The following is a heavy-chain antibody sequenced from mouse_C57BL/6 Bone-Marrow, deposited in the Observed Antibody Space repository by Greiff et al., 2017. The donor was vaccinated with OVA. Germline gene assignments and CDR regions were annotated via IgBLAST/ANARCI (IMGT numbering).Heavy chain of an antibody. Sequence: VQLQQSGAELVRPGTSVKMSCKASGYTFTNYWIGWAKQRPGHGLEWIGDIYPGGGYTNYNEKFKGKATLTADKSSSTAYMQFSSLTSEDSAIYYCARESLNWSYAMDYWGQGTSVTVSS. D-gene: IGHD4-1*01. V-gene: IGHV1-63*01. J-gene: IGHJ4*01. CDR2: IYPGGGYT. CDR3: ARESLNWSYAMDY. CDR1: GYTFTNYW.